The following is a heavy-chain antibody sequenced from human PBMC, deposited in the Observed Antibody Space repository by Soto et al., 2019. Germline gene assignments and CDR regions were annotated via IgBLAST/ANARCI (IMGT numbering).Heavy chain of an antibody. V-gene: IGHV3-30*18. CDR3: AKVEERWDLTLHYDS. Sequence: QVQLVESGGGVVQPGRSLRLSCAASGFTFSSYAMHWVRQAPGKGLEWVAAISYDGPNQYYGDSVKGRFTISRDNSRNMLYLQMDSLRDEDTALYYCAKVEERWDLTLHYDSWGQGTLVIVSS. CDR1: GFTFSSYA. J-gene: IGHJ4*02. D-gene: IGHD1-26*01. CDR2: ISYDGPNQ.